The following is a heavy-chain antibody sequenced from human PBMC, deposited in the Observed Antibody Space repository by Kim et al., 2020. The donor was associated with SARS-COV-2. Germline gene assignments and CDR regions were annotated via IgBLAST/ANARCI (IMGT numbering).Heavy chain of an antibody. D-gene: IGHD3-22*01. J-gene: IGHJ4*02. CDR3: ARGQGGYPYDY. V-gene: IGHV3-21*01. Sequence: ICYADSGKSRFTISRDNAKNSLYLQMNSLRAEDTAVYYCARGQGGYPYDYWGQGTLVTVSS. CDR2: I.